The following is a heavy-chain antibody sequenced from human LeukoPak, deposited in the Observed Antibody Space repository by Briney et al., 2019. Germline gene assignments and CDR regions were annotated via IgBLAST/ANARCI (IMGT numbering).Heavy chain of an antibody. CDR3: AKVEEGNSACGPFDF. J-gene: IGHJ4*02. Sequence: PGGSLRLPCVASGFTFSRNAMSWVRQAPGKGLEWVSAISGSGASTYHADSVKGRFTISRDNSKNTLFLQMNSLRAEDTAVYYCAKVEEGNSACGPFDFWGQGTLVTVSS. CDR2: ISGSGAST. CDR1: GFTFSRNA. V-gene: IGHV3-23*01. D-gene: IGHD5-12*01.